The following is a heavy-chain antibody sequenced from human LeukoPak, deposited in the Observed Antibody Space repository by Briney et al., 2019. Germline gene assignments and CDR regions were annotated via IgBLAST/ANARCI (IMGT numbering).Heavy chain of an antibody. D-gene: IGHD3-10*01. V-gene: IGHV4-4*02. CDR1: GGSISSSNW. Sequence: NPSETLSLTCAVSGGSISSSNWWSWVRQPPGKGLEWIGEIYHSGSTNYNPSLKSRVTISVDKSKNQFSLKLSSVTAADTAVYYCARSPPPGGYYGSGTLDYWGQGTLVTVSS. J-gene: IGHJ4*02. CDR2: IYHSGST. CDR3: ARSPPPGGYYGSGTLDY.